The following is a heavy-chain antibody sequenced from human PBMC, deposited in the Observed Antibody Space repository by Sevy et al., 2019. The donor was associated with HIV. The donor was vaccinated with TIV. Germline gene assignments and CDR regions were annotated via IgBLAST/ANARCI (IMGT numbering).Heavy chain of an antibody. CDR1: GFSFSSYS. V-gene: IGHV3-30*18. CDR3: TKESLRGTYIRGDFDH. Sequence: GGSLRLSCVTSGFSFSSYSMNWVRQAPGKGPEWLAVISSDGKNQNYADSVKGRFTISRDNSRNLLYLHMNNLVASDTAVYFCTKESLRGTYIRGDFDHWGQGTLVTVSS. D-gene: IGHD3-10*02. CDR2: ISSDGKNQ. J-gene: IGHJ4*02.